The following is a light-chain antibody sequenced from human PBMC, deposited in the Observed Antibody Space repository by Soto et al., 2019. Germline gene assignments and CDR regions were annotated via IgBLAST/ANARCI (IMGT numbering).Light chain of an antibody. Sequence: EIVLTQSPGTLSLSPGERATLSCRASQSVSNNYLAWYQQKPGQAPRLLIYGASARATGIPARFSGSGSGTEFTLTISSLQSEDFAIYYCQQHSNWPLYTFGQGTKLEIK. CDR1: QSVSNN. CDR3: QQHSNWPLYT. CDR2: GAS. J-gene: IGKJ2*01. V-gene: IGKV3-15*01.